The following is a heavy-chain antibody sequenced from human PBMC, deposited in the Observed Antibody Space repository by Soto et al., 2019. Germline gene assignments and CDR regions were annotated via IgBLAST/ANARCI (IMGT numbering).Heavy chain of an antibody. D-gene: IGHD3-10*01. CDR1: GGSFSGYY. V-gene: IGHV4-34*01. J-gene: IGHJ5*02. CDR2: INQSGST. Sequence: QVQLQQWGAGLLKPSETLSLTCAVYGGSFSGYYLCWIRQPPGKGLEWIGEINQSGSTNYNPSLKSRVTISVDTSKNQFSLKVSSVTAADTAVYYCARGSSASGSYFSWFDPWGQGTLVTVSS. CDR3: ARGSSASGSYFSWFDP.